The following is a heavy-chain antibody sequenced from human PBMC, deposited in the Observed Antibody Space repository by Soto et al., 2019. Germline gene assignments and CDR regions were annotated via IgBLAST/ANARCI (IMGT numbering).Heavy chain of an antibody. V-gene: IGHV4-4*02. CDR2: IYHTGRT. CDR3: TRDTSGSPGATDL. CDR1: GDSISRNNW. J-gene: IGHJ5*02. D-gene: IGHD1-26*01. Sequence: PSETLSLTCAVSGDSISRNNWWSWVRQPPGKGPEWIGEIYHTGRTNYNPSLKSRITMSVDKSKNQFSLKLSSVSAADTAVYYCTRDTSGSPGATDLWGQGTLVTVSS.